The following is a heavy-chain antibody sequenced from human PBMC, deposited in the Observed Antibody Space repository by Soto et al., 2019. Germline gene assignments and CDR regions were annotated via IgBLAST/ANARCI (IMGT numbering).Heavy chain of an antibody. J-gene: IGHJ1*01. CDR3: GRDLGGVGSY. D-gene: IGHD3-10*01. CDR2: LNKDGSRT. V-gene: IGHV3-74*01. CDR1: GFTFSNSL. Sequence: GGSLRLSCAASGFTFSNSLFHWVRQAPGKGLVWVSRLNKDGSRTDYADSVKGRFTIFRDNARNTLYLQINSLRAEDTAVYYCGRDLGGVGSYWGQGTLVTVSS.